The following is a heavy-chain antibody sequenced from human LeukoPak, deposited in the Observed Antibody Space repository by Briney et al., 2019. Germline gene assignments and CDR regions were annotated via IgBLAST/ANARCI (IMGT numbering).Heavy chain of an antibody. CDR1: GFTLSSYW. J-gene: IGHJ4*02. V-gene: IGHV3-74*01. Sequence: GGSLRLSCEVSGFTLSSYWMHWVRQAPGKGLVWVSRIKSESDGSNTGCADSVKGRFTISRDNAKNTLFLQMNSLRAEDTGVYYCARFPFGKFPRRLNYFDSWGQGTLVTVSS. D-gene: IGHD3-10*01. CDR2: IKSESDGSNT. CDR3: ARFPFGKFPRRLNYFDS.